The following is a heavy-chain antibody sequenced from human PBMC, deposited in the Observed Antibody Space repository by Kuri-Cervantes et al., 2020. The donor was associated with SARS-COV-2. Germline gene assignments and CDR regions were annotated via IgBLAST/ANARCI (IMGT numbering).Heavy chain of an antibody. J-gene: IGHJ4*02. D-gene: IGHD1-1*01. V-gene: IGHV3-30*03. Sequence: GGSLRLSCAASGFTFSSYGMHWVRQAPGKGLEWVAVISYDGSNKYYADSVKGRFTISRGNSKNTLYLQMNSLRAEDTAVYYCARALDDGGFDYWGQGTLVTVSS. CDR2: ISYDGSNK. CDR3: ARALDDGGFDY. CDR1: GFTFSSYG.